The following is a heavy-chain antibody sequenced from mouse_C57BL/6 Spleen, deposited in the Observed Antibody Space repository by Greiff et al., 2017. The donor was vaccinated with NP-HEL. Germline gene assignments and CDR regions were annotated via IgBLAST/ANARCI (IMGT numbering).Heavy chain of an antibody. CDR2: IDPSDSYT. V-gene: IGHV1-50*01. J-gene: IGHJ1*03. D-gene: IGHD1-1*01. CDR1: GYTFTSYW. Sequence: QVQLKEPGAELVKPGASVKLSCKASGYTFTSYWMQWVKQRPGQGLEWIGEIDPSDSYTNYNQKFKGKATLTVDTSSSTAYMQLSSLTSEDSAVYYCARARYYGSRYFDVWGTGTTVTVSS. CDR3: ARARYYGSRYFDV.